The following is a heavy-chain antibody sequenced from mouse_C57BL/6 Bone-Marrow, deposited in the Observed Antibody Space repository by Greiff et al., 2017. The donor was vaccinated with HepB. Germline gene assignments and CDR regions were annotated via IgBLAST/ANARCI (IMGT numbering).Heavy chain of an antibody. D-gene: IGHD1-1*01. CDR3: ASIYYYGKDY. V-gene: IGHV1-82*01. J-gene: IGHJ2*01. CDR2: IYPGDGDT. CDR1: GYAFSSYW. Sequence: VQRVESGPELVKPGASVKISCKASGYAFSSYWMNWVKQRPGKGLEWIGRIYPGDGDTNYNGKFKGKATLTADKSSSTAYMQLSSLTSEDSAVYFCASIYYYGKDYWGQGTTLTVSS.